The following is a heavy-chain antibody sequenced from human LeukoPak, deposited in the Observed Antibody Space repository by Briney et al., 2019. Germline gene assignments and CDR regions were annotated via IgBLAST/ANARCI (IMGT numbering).Heavy chain of an antibody. CDR1: GGSFSGYY. V-gene: IGHV4-34*01. J-gene: IGHJ3*02. D-gene: IGHD3-22*01. Sequence: SETLSLTCAVYGGSFSGYYWSWLRQPPGKGLEWIGEINRSGRTNYNPSIKSRVTISVDTSKNQFSLKLSSVTAADTAVYYCARVWYYYDSSGYYHEAFDIWGQGTMVTVSS. CDR3: ARVWYYYDSSGYYHEAFDI. CDR2: INRSGRT.